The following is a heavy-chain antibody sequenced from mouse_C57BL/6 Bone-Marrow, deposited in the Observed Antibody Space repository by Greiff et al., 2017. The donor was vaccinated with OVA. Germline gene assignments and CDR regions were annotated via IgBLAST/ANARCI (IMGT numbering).Heavy chain of an antibody. D-gene: IGHD1-1*01. CDR2: FYPGSGST. CDR1: GYTFTSHW. Sequence: QVQLQQPGAELVKPGASVKMSCKVSGYTFTSHWITWVKQRPGQGLEWIGDFYPGSGSTNYNEKFKSKATLTVDTSSSTAYMQLSSLTSEGSAVYYCARSPYYYGSSLVAYWGQGTLVTVSA. V-gene: IGHV1-55*01. CDR3: ARSPYYYGSSLVAY. J-gene: IGHJ3*01.